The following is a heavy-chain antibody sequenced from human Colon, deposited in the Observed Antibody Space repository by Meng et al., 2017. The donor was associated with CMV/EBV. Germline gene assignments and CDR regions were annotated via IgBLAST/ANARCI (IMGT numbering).Heavy chain of an antibody. CDR1: GFTFSSYG. D-gene: IGHD3-16*01. Sequence: GESLKISCAASGFTFSSYGMTWVRQAPGKGLEWVVNIKQDGSETHYVDSVKGRFTVSRDNAKNSVYLQMNNLGAEDTAVYYCTRLGGSKPFDYWGQGTLVTVSS. J-gene: IGHJ4*02. CDR2: IKQDGSET. CDR3: TRLGGSKPFDY. V-gene: IGHV3-7*01.